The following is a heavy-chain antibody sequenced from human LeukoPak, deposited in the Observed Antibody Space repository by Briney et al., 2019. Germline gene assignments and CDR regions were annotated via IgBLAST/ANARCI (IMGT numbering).Heavy chain of an antibody. CDR2: IYYSGST. Sequence: SETLSLTCTVSGGSISSYYWSWIRQPPGKGLEWIGYIYYSGSTNYNPSLKSRVTISVDTSKNQFSLKLSSVTAAGTAVYYCARLEGGIFDPWGQGTLVTVSS. CDR3: ARLEGGIFDP. J-gene: IGHJ5*02. D-gene: IGHD1-26*01. CDR1: GGSISSYY. V-gene: IGHV4-59*08.